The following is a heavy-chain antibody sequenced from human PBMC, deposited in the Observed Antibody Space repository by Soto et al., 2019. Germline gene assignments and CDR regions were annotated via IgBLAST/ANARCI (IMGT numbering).Heavy chain of an antibody. D-gene: IGHD3-22*01. CDR2: IYYSGST. Sequence: SETLSLTCTVSGGSISSSSYYWGWIRQPPGKGLEWIGSIYYSGSTYYNPSLKSRVTISVDTSKNQFSLKLSSVTAADTAVYYCARDSYDSSGSSGYSFDYWGQGTLVTVSS. V-gene: IGHV4-39*07. J-gene: IGHJ4*02. CDR3: ARDSYDSSGSSGYSFDY. CDR1: GGSISSSSYY.